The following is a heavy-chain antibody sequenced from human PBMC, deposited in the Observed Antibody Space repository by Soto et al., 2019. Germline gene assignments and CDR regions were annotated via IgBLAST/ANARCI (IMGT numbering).Heavy chain of an antibody. Sequence: QITLKESGPTLVNPTQTLTLTCTLSGFSLSTSGVGVGWIRQPPGKALEWLALIHWDDDKRYSPSLKSRLTITKDTSKNPVVLTMTNIDPVDTATYYCARYELGYCSSTSCYTGWFDPWGQGTLVTVSS. J-gene: IGHJ5*02. D-gene: IGHD2-2*01. V-gene: IGHV2-5*02. CDR2: IHWDDDK. CDR1: GFSLSTSGVG. CDR3: ARYELGYCSSTSCYTGWFDP.